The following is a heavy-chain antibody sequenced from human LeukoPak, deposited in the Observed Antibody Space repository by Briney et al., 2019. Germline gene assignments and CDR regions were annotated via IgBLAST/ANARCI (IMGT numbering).Heavy chain of an antibody. D-gene: IGHD5-12*01. V-gene: IGHV1-46*01. CDR1: GYTFTSNY. CDR3: ARGSRGLRFGFY. Sequence: ASVKVSCKASGYTFTSNYIHWVRQAPGQGLEWMGMIYPRDGSTSYAQKFQGRVTVTRDTSISTAYMELSSLRSEDTAVYYCARGSRGLRFGFYWGQGTLVTVSS. J-gene: IGHJ4*02. CDR2: IYPRDGST.